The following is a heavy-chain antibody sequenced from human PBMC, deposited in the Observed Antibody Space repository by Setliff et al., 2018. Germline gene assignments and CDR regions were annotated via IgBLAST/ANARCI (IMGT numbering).Heavy chain of an antibody. J-gene: IGHJ4*02. CDR1: GFTFSNAW. V-gene: IGHV3-33*08. CDR3: ARTCSGSGCYAGLES. CDR2: IWDDGGYK. D-gene: IGHD2-15*01. Sequence: GGSLRLSCAASGFTFSNAWMSWVRQAPGKGLEWVAIIWDDGGYKYHADSVKGRFTISRDNSKNTLYLQMNSLRPEDTAVYYCARTCSGSGCYAGLESWGQGTLVTVSS.